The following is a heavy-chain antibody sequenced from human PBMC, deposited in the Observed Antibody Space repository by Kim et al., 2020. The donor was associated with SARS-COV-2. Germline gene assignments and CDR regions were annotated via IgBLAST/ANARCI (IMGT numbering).Heavy chain of an antibody. V-gene: IGHV1-2*02. J-gene: IGHJ6*04. Sequence: ASVKVSCKASGYTFTGYYMHWVRQAPGQGLEWMGWINPNSGGTNYAQKFQGRVTMTRDTSISTAYMELSRLRSDDTAGYYCARAGSSSWYPYYYYGMDVWGKGTTVTGSS. D-gene: IGHD6-13*01. CDR2: INPNSGGT. CDR3: ARAGSSSWYPYYYYGMDV. CDR1: GYTFTGYY.